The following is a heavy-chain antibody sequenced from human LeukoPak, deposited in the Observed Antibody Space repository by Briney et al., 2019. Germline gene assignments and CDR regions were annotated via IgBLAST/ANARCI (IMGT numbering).Heavy chain of an antibody. Sequence: ASETLSLTCTVSGDSISDYYWNWMQQPPGKGLEWIGYIYYSGRTNYNPSLKSRVSISVDTSKNQFSLKLSSVTAADTAVYYCARDFRGSVDAFDIWGQGTMVAVSS. J-gene: IGHJ3*02. CDR1: GDSISDYY. CDR2: IYYSGRT. CDR3: ARDFRGSVDAFDI. V-gene: IGHV4-59*01.